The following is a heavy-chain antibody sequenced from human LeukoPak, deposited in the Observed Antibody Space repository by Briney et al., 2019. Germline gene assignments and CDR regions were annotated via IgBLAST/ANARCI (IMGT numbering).Heavy chain of an antibody. CDR1: GYSFTSYW. D-gene: IGHD1-7*01. J-gene: IGHJ3*02. V-gene: IGHV5-51*01. Sequence: GESLKISCKGSGYSFTSYWIGWVRQMPGKGLEWMGIIYPGDSDTRYSPSFQGQVTISADKSISTAYLQWSSLKASDTAMYYCARARLNWNYAPNDAFDIWGQGTMVTVSS. CDR3: ARARLNWNYAPNDAFDI. CDR2: IYPGDSDT.